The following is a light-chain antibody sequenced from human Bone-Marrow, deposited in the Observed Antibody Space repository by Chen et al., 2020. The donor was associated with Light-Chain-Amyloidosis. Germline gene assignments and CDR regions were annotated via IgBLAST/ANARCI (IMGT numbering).Light chain of an antibody. CDR2: WAS. CDR1: QSVLYSSNNKNY. V-gene: IGKV4-1*01. CDR3: QQYYATLPS. Sequence: IVMTQSPDSLAVSLGERATINCKSRQSVLYSSNNKNYLAWYQQKPGQPPKLLISWASTRESGVPDRFSGSGSETDFTLTISSLQAEDVAVYYCQQYYATLPSFGGGTKVEIK. J-gene: IGKJ4*01.